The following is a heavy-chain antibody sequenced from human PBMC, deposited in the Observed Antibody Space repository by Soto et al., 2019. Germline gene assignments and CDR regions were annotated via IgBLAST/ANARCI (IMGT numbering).Heavy chain of an antibody. V-gene: IGHV4-59*08. CDR3: ARLGTVTTNYYYYYMDV. D-gene: IGHD4-4*01. Sequence: QVQLQESGPGLVKPSETLSLTCTVSGGSISSYYWSWIRQPPGKGLEWIGYIYYSGSTNYNPSLKSRVTISVDTSKNQFYLKLSSVTAADTAVYYCARLGTVTTNYYYYYMDVWGKGTTVTVSS. J-gene: IGHJ6*03. CDR1: GGSISSYY. CDR2: IYYSGST.